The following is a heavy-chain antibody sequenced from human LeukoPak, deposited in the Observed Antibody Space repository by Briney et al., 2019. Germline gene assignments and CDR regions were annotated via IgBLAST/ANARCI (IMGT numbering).Heavy chain of an antibody. J-gene: IGHJ4*02. V-gene: IGHV3-33*01. CDR1: GFTFSSYG. D-gene: IGHD1-26*01. Sequence: PGRSLRLSCAASGFTFSSYGMHWVRQAPGKGLEWVAVIWYDGSNKYYADSVKGRFTISRDNSKNTLYLQMNSLRAEDTAVYYCARDRGLGATPFYSFDYWGQGTLVTVSS. CDR3: ARDRGLGATPFYSFDY. CDR2: IWYDGSNK.